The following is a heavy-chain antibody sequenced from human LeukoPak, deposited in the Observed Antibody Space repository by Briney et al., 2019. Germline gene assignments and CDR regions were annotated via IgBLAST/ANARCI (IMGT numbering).Heavy chain of an antibody. J-gene: IGHJ4*02. CDR3: ARELFSSGSCPDG. CDR1: GFTFSYYA. D-gene: IGHD3-10*01. V-gene: IGHV3-33*01. Sequence: GRSLKLSCSASGFTFSYYAIHWVRQAPGKGLEWVALIWSDGSNKYYADSVKGRITISRDNSKNTVYLQMNSLRAEDTAVYYCARELFSSGSCPDGWGQGTLVTVSS. CDR2: IWSDGSNK.